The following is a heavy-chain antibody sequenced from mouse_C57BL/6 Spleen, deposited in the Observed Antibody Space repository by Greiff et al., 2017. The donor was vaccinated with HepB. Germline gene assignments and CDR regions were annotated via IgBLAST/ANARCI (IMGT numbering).Heavy chain of an antibody. J-gene: IGHJ1*03. CDR3: ARRGLLRRYFDV. D-gene: IGHD1-2*01. CDR2: IYPGSGST. Sequence: VQLQQPGAELVKPGASVKMSCKASGYTFTSYWITWVKQRPGQGLEWIGDIYPGSGSTNYNEKFKSKATLTVDTSSRTAYMQLSSLTSEDSAVYYCARRGLLRRYFDVWGTGTTVTVSS. V-gene: IGHV1-55*01. CDR1: GYTFTSYW.